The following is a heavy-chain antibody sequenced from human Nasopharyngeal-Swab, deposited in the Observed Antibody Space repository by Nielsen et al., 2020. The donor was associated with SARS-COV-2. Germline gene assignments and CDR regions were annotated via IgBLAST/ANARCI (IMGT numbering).Heavy chain of an antibody. V-gene: IGHV3-73*01. CDR3: TREAGRGYYVY. J-gene: IGHJ4*02. Sequence: VRQAPGKGLEWVGRIRSKANSYATAYAASVKGRFTISRDDSKNTAYLQMNSLKTEDTAVYYCTREAGRGYYVYWGQGILVTVSS. CDR2: IRSKANSYAT. D-gene: IGHD3-22*01.